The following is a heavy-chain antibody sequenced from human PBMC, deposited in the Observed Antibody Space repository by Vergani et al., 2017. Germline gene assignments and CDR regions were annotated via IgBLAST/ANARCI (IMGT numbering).Heavy chain of an antibody. V-gene: IGHV3-23*01. J-gene: IGHJ4*02. CDR3: AKDVIRGYSVYND. D-gene: IGHD5/OR15-5a*01. CDR1: GFTFSSYA. CDR2: ISGSGGST. Sequence: EVQLLESGGGLVQPGGSLRLSCAASGFTFSSYAMSWVRQAPGKGLEWVSAISGSGGSTYYADSVKGRFTISRDNSKSTLYLQMNSLRAEETAVYYCAKDVIRGYSVYNDWGQGTLVTVSS.